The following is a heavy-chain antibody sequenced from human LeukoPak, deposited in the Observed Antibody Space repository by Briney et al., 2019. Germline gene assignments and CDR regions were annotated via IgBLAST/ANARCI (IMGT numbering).Heavy chain of an antibody. CDR3: AGEGYCTNGVCFEYYYVMDV. Sequence: GGSLRLSCAASGFTFSDYYMSWIRQAPGKGLEWVSYISSSGSTIYYADSVKGRFTISRDNAKNSLYLQMNSLRAEDTAVYYCAGEGYCTNGVCFEYYYVMDVWGQGTTVTVSS. J-gene: IGHJ6*02. CDR2: ISSSGSTI. D-gene: IGHD2-8*01. V-gene: IGHV3-11*01. CDR1: GFTFSDYY.